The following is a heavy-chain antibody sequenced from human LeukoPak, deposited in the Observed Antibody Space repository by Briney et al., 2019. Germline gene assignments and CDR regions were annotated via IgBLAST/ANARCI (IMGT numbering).Heavy chain of an antibody. CDR2: IIPIFGTT. CDR1: GGTLSRYA. Sequence: GASVKVSCKASGGTLSRYAISWVRQAPGQGPEWMGGIIPIFGTTNYAQKFQGRVTITADESTSTAYMELSSLRSEDTAVYYCARIVGIASRGYFDYWGQGTLVTVS. D-gene: IGHD3-10*01. V-gene: IGHV1-69*13. J-gene: IGHJ4*02. CDR3: ARIVGIASRGYFDY.